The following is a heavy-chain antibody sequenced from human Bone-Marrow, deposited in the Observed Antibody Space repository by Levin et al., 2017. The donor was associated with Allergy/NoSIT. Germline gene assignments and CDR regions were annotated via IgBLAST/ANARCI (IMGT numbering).Heavy chain of an antibody. D-gene: IGHD1-26*01. V-gene: IGHV3-33*01. Sequence: LSLTCAASGFTFSSYGMHWVRQAPGKGLEWVAVIWYDGSNKYYADSVKGRFTISRDNSKNTLYLQMNSLRAEDTAVYYCARMEVGNGFDPWGQGTLVTVSS. CDR2: IWYDGSNK. CDR3: ARMEVGNGFDP. J-gene: IGHJ5*02. CDR1: GFTFSSYG.